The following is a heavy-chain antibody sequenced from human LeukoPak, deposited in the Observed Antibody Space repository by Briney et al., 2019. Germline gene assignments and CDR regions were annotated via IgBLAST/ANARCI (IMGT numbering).Heavy chain of an antibody. CDR2: IYSGGST. V-gene: IGHV3-53*01. Sequence: GGSLRLSCAASGFTVSSNYMSWVRQAPGKGLEWVSVIYSGGSTYYADSVKGRFIISRDNSKNTLYLQMNSLRAEDTAVYYCARGHFITGTLIDYWGQGTLVTVSS. CDR3: ARGHFITGTLIDY. D-gene: IGHD1-7*01. J-gene: IGHJ4*02. CDR1: GFTVSSNY.